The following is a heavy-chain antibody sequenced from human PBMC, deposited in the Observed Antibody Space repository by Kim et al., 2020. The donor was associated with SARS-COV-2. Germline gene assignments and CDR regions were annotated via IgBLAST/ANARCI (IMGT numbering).Heavy chain of an antibody. J-gene: IGHJ4*02. CDR3: ARTGAPYRNYFFDF. Sequence: NYNPSLKSRVTMSVDTSKNQFSLNLTSVTAADTARYFCARTGAPYRNYFFDFWGQGTQVTVSS. V-gene: IGHV4-4*06. D-gene: IGHD7-27*01.